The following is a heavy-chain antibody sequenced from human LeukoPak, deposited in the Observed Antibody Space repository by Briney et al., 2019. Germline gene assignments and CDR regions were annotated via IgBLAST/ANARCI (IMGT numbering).Heavy chain of an antibody. D-gene: IGHD3-3*01. V-gene: IGHV3-7*03. Sequence: GGSLRLSCAASGFTFSSYWMSWVRQAPGKGLEWVANIRQDGNEKYYVDSVKGRFIISKDNAKNSLYLQINSLRAEDTAVYFCATSKLEWLFNFYYWGQGTLVTVSS. CDR3: ATSKLEWLFNFYY. J-gene: IGHJ4*02. CDR2: IRQDGNEK. CDR1: GFTFSSYW.